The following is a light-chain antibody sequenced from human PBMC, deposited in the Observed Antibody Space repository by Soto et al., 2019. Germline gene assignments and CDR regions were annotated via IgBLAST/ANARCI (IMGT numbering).Light chain of an antibody. CDR1: QSLVHSDGRTY. V-gene: IGKV2-30*02. CDR3: LVGTHGVT. Sequence: LMTQSPLSLPVTLGQPASISCRSSQSLVHSDGRTYLSWFQQRPGQSPRRLIYKVSNRDSGVPDRFSGGGSGTDFTLRISRVEAADVGVYYCLVGTHGVTCGQGTRLEIK. CDR2: KVS. J-gene: IGKJ5*01.